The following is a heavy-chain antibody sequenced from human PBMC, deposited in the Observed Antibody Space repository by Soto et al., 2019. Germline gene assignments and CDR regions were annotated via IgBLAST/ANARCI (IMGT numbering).Heavy chain of an antibody. J-gene: IGHJ6*02. D-gene: IGHD1-1*01. CDR3: ATNGTPGDYYYSYGMHV. CDR2: IIPIFGTA. CDR1: GGTFSSYA. V-gene: IGHV1-69*06. Sequence: QVQLVQSGAEVKKPGSSVKVSCKASGGTFSSYAISWVRQAPGQGLEWMGGIIPIFGTANYAQKFQGRVTITADKSTSTAYMELSSQRSEDTAVYYCATNGTPGDYYYSYGMHVWGQGTTVTVSS.